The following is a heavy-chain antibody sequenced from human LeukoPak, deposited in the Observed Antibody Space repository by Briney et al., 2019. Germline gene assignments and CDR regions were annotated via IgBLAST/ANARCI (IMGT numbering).Heavy chain of an antibody. J-gene: IGHJ3*02. Sequence: SGGSLRLSCTTSGFSFTSYAMNWVRQAPGEGLEWLSYISGPGTTTKYADSVKGRFTISRDNDKNSLYLQMNSLRAEDTAVYYCARDWIWGQGTMVTVSS. CDR3: ARDWI. CDR1: GFSFTSYA. CDR2: ISGPGTTT. V-gene: IGHV3-48*01.